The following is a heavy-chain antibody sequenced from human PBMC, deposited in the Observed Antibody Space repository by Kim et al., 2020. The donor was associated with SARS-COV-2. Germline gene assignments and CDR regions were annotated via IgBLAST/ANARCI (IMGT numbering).Heavy chain of an antibody. CDR3: ARVPWIRGGMDV. J-gene: IGHJ6*02. Sequence: YYADSVKGRFTISRDNAKNSLYLQMNSLRAEDTAVYYCARVPWIRGGMDVWGQGTTVTVSS. D-gene: IGHD2-2*01. V-gene: IGHV3-48*03.